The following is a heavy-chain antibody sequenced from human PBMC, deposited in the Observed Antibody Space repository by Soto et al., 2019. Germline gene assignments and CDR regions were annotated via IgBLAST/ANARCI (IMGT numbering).Heavy chain of an antibody. D-gene: IGHD3-22*01. V-gene: IGHV1-69*06. Sequence: ASVKVSCKASGGTLSSYAISWLRQSPGQGLEWMGGIIPIFGTANYAQKFQGRVTITADKSTSTAYMELSSLRSEDTAVYYCAREGLDSSGPHNWFDPWGQGTLVTVSS. CDR2: IIPIFGTA. CDR3: AREGLDSSGPHNWFDP. CDR1: GGTLSSYA. J-gene: IGHJ5*02.